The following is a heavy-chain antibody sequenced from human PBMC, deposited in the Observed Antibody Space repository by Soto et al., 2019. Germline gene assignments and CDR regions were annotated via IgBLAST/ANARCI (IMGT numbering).Heavy chain of an antibody. V-gene: IGHV3-74*03. J-gene: IGHJ5*02. CDR2: VKSDGTTT. Sequence: PGGSLRLSCAASGFSISHYWMSWVRQAPGKGLVWVSRVKSDGTTTTYADFAKGRFIISRDNTKNTLYLQMNSLRVEDTAVYHCVRSDWFDLWGHGTLVTVSS. CDR1: GFSISHYW. CDR3: VRSDWFDL.